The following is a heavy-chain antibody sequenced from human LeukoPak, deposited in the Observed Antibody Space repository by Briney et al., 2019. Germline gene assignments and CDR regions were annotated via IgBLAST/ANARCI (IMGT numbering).Heavy chain of an antibody. J-gene: IGHJ4*02. CDR3: ASRWFLTGKPY. CDR2: INHSGST. CDR1: VRFLSVCY. Sequence: SETLSLTCAVYVRFLSVCYGRCLRQPPGKGLEWIGEINHSGSTNYNPSLKSRVTISVEKSKNQFSLTLSSVTAADQAVFSCASRWFLTGKPYWGQGTLVSVSS. V-gene: IGHV4-34*01. D-gene: IGHD3-22*01.